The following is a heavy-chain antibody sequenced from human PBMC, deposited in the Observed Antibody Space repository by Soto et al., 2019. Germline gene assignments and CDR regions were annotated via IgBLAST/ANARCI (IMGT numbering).Heavy chain of an antibody. J-gene: IGHJ6*02. CDR2: IGSRSATI. CDR3: ARVPPEYTKRGYYYYYGMDV. V-gene: IGHV3-48*02. CDR1: GFAFSSYG. Sequence: EVHLVESGGGLVQPGGSLRLSCAASGFAFSSYGMNWVRQAPGKGLEWVSYIGSRSATIYYADSVKGRFTISRDNAKNSLFLQMNSLRDEDTAVYYCARVPPEYTKRGYYYYYGMDVRGQGTTVTVSS. D-gene: IGHD2-8*01.